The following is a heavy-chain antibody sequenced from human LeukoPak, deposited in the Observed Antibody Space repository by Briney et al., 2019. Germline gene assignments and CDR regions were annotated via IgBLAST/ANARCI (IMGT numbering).Heavy chain of an antibody. V-gene: IGHV4-39*07. CDR3: ARASDYYDSSGYPLSPVDY. CDR1: GGSISSSSYY. Sequence: PSETLSLTCTVSGGSISSSSYYWGWIRQPPGKVLEWIGSIYYSGSTYYNPSLKSRVTISVDTSKNQFSLKLSSVTAADTAVYYCARASDYYDSSGYPLSPVDYWGQGTLVTVSS. J-gene: IGHJ4*02. D-gene: IGHD3-22*01. CDR2: IYYSGST.